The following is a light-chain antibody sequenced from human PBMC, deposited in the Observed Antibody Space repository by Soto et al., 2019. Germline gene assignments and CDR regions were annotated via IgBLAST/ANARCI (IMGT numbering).Light chain of an antibody. CDR3: AAWDDSLSGYV. Sequence: QPVLTQPPSASGTPGQRVTISCSGGSSNIGGNAVNWYQQLPGTTPKLLIYSNNQRPSGVPDRFSGSKSGTSASLAISGLQSEDEADYYCAAWDDSLSGYVFGTGTKVTVL. CDR2: SNN. V-gene: IGLV1-44*01. J-gene: IGLJ1*01. CDR1: SSNIGGNA.